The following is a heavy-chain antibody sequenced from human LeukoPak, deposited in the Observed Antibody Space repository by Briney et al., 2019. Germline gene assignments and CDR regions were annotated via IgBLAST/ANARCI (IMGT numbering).Heavy chain of an antibody. J-gene: IGHJ4*02. D-gene: IGHD4-11*01. CDR1: GGSISSGGYY. CDR2: IYYSGST. Sequence: SQTLSLTCTVSGGSISSGGYYWSWIRQHPGKGLEWIGYIYYSGSTYYNPSLKSRVTISVDTSKNQFSLKLSSVTAADTAVYYCARYDSNYEAFDYWGQGTLVTVS. V-gene: IGHV4-31*03. CDR3: ARYDSNYEAFDY.